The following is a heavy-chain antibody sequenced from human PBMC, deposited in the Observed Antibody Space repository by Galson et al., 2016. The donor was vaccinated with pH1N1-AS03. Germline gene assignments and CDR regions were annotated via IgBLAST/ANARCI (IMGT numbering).Heavy chain of an antibody. Sequence: TLSPTCTVSGDSFSSNIYYWNWLRQPAGKGLEWIGRIYTSGVTHYHPSPESRATISIDTSKTQFSLELTSVTAADTAMYYCARGDPAVADCVYWGQGTLVTVSS. V-gene: IGHV4-61*02. CDR3: ARGDPAVADCVY. CDR2: IYTSGVT. J-gene: IGHJ4*02. CDR1: GDSFSSNIYY. D-gene: IGHD6-19*01.